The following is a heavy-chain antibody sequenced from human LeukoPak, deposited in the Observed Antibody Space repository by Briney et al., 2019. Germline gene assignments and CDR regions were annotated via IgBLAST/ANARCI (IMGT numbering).Heavy chain of an antibody. CDR1: GFTFSDYY. J-gene: IGHJ4*02. D-gene: IGHD5-18*01. CDR2: ISSSGSTI. V-gene: IGHV3-11*01. Sequence: GGSLRLCCAASGFTFSDYYMSWIRQAPGKGLEWVSYISSSGSTIYYADSVKGRFTISRDNAKNSLYLQMNSLRAEDTAVYYCARRIQLWLGENPDYWGQGTLVTVSS. CDR3: ARRIQLWLGENPDY.